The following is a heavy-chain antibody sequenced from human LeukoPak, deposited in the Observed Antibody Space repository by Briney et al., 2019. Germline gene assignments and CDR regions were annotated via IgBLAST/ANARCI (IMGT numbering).Heavy chain of an antibody. Sequence: TLSLTCTVSGASISSYYWSWIRQPPGKALEWLGFIYWNDEKRYSPSLKSRLTITKGTSKNQVVLTMTDMDPVDTATYFCAHGTNYQLSAFDYWGQGTLVTVSS. CDR1: GASISSYYW. CDR3: AHGTNYQLSAFDY. V-gene: IGHV2-5*01. J-gene: IGHJ4*02. CDR2: IYWNDEK. D-gene: IGHD2-2*01.